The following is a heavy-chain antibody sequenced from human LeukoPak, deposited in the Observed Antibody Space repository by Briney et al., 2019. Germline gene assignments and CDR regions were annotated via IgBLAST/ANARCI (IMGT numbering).Heavy chain of an antibody. Sequence: GESLKISCKGSGYSFATKWIAWVRQMPGKGLEWMGIIWPSDSTAIYSPSLQGQISVSVDKSINTAYLQWSGLKASDTAMYYCAIGSGSYYWVYFDYWGQGTLVTVSS. V-gene: IGHV5-51*01. D-gene: IGHD1-26*01. J-gene: IGHJ4*02. CDR1: GYSFATKW. CDR2: IWPSDSTA. CDR3: AIGSGSYYWVYFDY.